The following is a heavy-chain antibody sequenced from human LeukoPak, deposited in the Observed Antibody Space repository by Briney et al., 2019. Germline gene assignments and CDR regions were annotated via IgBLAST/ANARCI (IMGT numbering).Heavy chain of an antibody. Sequence: GGSLRLSCAASGFTFSSYWMHWVRQAPGEGLVWVSRINSDGSSTSYADSVKGRFTISRDNAKNTLYLQMNSLRAEDTAVYYCARDLYCSGGSCPRDYYCGMDVWGQGTTVTVSS. CDR1: GFTFSSYW. CDR3: ARDLYCSGGSCPRDYYCGMDV. J-gene: IGHJ6*02. D-gene: IGHD2-15*01. CDR2: INSDGSST. V-gene: IGHV3-74*01.